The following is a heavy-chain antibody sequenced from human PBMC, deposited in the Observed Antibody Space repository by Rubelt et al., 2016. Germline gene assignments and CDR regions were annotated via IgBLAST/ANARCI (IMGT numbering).Heavy chain of an antibody. CDR3: AKEVIFYNWFDP. V-gene: IGHV3-43*02. D-gene: IGHD2-15*01. Sequence: EVQLVESGGGLIQPGGSLRLSCAASGFTVSSNYMSWVRQAPGKGLEWVSLISGDGGSTYYADSVKDRLTISRDKCKNSLDLQMNSLGTEDTALYYCAKEVIFYNWFDPWGQGTLVTVSS. J-gene: IGHJ5*02. CDR1: GFTVSSNY. CDR2: ISGDGGST.